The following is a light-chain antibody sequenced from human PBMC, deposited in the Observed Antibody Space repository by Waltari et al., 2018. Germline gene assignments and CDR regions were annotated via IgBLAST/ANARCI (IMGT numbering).Light chain of an antibody. J-gene: IGLJ2*01. CDR3: CSYAGNYIWL. Sequence: QSALTQPRSVSGSPGQSVTISCTGSSSDVGAFNYVSLYQQHPGKAPKLMIFDVTERPSGVPDRFSGSKSGNTASLTISGLQAEDEADYHCCSYAGNYIWLFGGGTKLTVL. V-gene: IGLV2-11*01. CDR2: DVT. CDR1: SSDVGAFNY.